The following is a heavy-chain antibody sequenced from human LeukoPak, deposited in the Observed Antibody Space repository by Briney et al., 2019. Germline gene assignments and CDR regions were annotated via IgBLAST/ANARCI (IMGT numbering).Heavy chain of an antibody. V-gene: IGHV3-30*02. J-gene: IGHJ4*02. CDR3: AKRIQSAMAMGY. Sequence: GGSLRLSCAASGFTFSNYGMHWVRQAPGKGLEWVAFIRYDGSKKYYADSVKGRFTISRDNSKNTMYLQMNSLRAEDTAVYYCAKRIQSAMAMGYWGQGTLVTVSS. CDR1: GFTFSNYG. D-gene: IGHD5-18*01. CDR2: IRYDGSKK.